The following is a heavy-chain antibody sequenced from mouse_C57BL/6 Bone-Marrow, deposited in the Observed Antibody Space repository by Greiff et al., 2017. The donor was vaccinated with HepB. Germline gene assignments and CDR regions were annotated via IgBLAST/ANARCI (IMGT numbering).Heavy chain of an antibody. Sequence: EMKLVESGGDLVKPGGSLKLSCAASGFTFSSYGMSWVRQTPDKRLEWVATISSGGSYTYYPDSVKGRFTISRDNAKNTLYLQMSSLKSEDTAMYYCARHGNYVYYAMDYWGQGTSVTVSS. CDR2: ISSGGSYT. CDR1: GFTFSSYG. V-gene: IGHV5-6*01. CDR3: ARHGNYVYYAMDY. J-gene: IGHJ4*01. D-gene: IGHD2-1*01.